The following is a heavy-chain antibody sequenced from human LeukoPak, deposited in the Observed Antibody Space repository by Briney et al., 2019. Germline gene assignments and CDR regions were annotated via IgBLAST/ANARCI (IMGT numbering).Heavy chain of an antibody. CDR2: LNPNSGNT. CDR1: GYTFKNYD. CDR3: ARRVGYAAFDI. J-gene: IGHJ3*02. D-gene: IGHD3-16*01. Sequence: GASVKVSCKASGYTFKNYDINWVRQATGQGLEWMGWLNPNSGNTGYAQKFQDRVTITRNTSISTAYMELSSLRSEDTAVYYCARRVGYAAFDIWGQGTMVTVSS. V-gene: IGHV1-8*03.